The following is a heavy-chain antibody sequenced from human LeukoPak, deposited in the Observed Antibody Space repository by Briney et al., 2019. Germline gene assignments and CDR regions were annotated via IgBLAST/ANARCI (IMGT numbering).Heavy chain of an antibody. CDR3: ARWATVLGYFQH. V-gene: IGHV1-8*01. D-gene: IGHD4-17*01. Sequence: ASLKVSCKASGYTFTSYDINWVRQATGQGLEWMGWMNPNSGNTGYAQKFQGRVTMTRNTSISTAYMELSSLRSEDTAVYYCARWATVLGYFQHWGQGTLVTVSS. CDR1: GYTFTSYD. CDR2: MNPNSGNT. J-gene: IGHJ1*01.